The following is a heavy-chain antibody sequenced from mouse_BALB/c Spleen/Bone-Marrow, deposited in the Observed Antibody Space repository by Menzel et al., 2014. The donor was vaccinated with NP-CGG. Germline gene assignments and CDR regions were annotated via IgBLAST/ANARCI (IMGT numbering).Heavy chain of an antibody. CDR1: GYTFTNYW. V-gene: IGHV1-69*02. CDR2: IYPSDSYA. J-gene: IGHJ4*01. D-gene: IGHD2-2*01. Sequence: QVQLQQSGAELVRPGASAKLSCKASGYTFTNYWINWVKQRPGQGLEWIGNIYPSDSYANYNQKFKDKATLTVDKSSSTGYMQLRSATSEDSAVYYCTRWLPYAMDYWGQGTSVTVSS. CDR3: TRWLPYAMDY.